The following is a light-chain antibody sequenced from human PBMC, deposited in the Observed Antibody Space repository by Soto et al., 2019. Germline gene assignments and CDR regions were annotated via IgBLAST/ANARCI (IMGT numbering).Light chain of an antibody. V-gene: IGLV6-57*04. CDR1: SGSIASNY. Sequence: NFMLTQPHSLSESPGKTVTISCTRSSGSIASNYVQWYQQRPGSAPTTVIYEDNQRPSGVPDRFSGSIDSSSNSASLTISGLKTEDEADYYCQSYDSSNHKVVFGGGTKLTVL. CDR2: EDN. CDR3: QSYDSSNHKVV. J-gene: IGLJ2*01.